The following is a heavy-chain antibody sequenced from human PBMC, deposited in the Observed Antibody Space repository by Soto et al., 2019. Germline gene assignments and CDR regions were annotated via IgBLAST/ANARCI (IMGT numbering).Heavy chain of an antibody. CDR2: INPSGGST. J-gene: IGHJ4*02. D-gene: IGHD3-10*02. V-gene: IGHV1-46*01. CDR1: GYTFTSYY. Sequence: ASVKVSCKASGYTFTSYYMHRVRQAPGQGLEWMGIINPSGGSTSYAQKFQGRVTMTRDTSTSTVYMELSSLRSEDTAVYYCARTGRLFGELYWFDYWGQGTLVTVSS. CDR3: ARTGRLFGELYWFDY.